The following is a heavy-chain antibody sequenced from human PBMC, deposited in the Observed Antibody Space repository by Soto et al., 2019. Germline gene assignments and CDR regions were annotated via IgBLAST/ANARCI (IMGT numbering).Heavy chain of an antibody. V-gene: IGHV3-11*01. CDR1: GFTFSDYY. J-gene: IGHJ4*02. CDR3: GRQTSPFDY. CDR2: ITTSGGTR. D-gene: IGHD6-6*01. Sequence: PGWSLRLSCAASGFTFSDYYMSWIRQAPGKGLELVSYITTSGGTRYYADSVKGRFTISRDNAKNSLYLQMNSLRAEDTAVYYCGRQTSPFDYWGQGTLVTVSS.